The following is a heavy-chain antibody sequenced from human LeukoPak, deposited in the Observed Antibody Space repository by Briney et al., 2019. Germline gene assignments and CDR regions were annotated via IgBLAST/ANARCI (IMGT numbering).Heavy chain of an antibody. D-gene: IGHD2-8*01. J-gene: IGHJ4*02. CDR3: AKGSSPLEVMVYASDY. CDR1: GFTFSTYA. CDR2: LSGSGGST. V-gene: IGHV3-23*01. Sequence: GGSLRLSCAASGFTFSTYAMIWVRQAQGKGRGWVSALSGSGGSTYYADYVKGRFTISRDNSKNTPYLQMNSLRAEDTAVYYCAKGSSPLEVMVYASDYWGQGTLVTVSS.